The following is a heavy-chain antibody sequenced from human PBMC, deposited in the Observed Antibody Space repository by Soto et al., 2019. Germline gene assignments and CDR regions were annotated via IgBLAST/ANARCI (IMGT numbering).Heavy chain of an antibody. CDR1: GFTFSSYA. CDR2: ISGSGGST. Sequence: PGGSLRLSCAASGFTFSSYAMSWVRQAPGKGLEWVSVISGSGGSTYYADSVKGGFTITRDNSRNTLYLQVNSLKAEDTAVYYCARREGRYFDWSRAFDIGGQGTMVTVSS. D-gene: IGHD3-9*01. CDR3: ARREGRYFDWSRAFDI. V-gene: IGHV3-23*01. J-gene: IGHJ3*02.